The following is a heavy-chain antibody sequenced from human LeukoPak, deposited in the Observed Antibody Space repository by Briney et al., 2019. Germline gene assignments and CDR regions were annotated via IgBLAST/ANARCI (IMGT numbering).Heavy chain of an antibody. D-gene: IGHD6-13*01. CDR1: GGSISSYY. V-gene: IGHV4-59*01. CDR3: ARGDPFRAGWFDP. Sequence: SETLSLTCTVSGGSISSYYWNWIRQPPGKGLEWIGYIYYSGTTNYNPSLKSRVSMSVDTSKNQFSLKLSSVTAADTAVYYCARGDPFRAGWFDPWGQGTLVTVSS. J-gene: IGHJ5*02. CDR2: IYYSGTT.